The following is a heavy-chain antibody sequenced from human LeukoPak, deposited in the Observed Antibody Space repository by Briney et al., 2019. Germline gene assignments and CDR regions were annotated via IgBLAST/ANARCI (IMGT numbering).Heavy chain of an antibody. CDR2: ISAYNSNT. CDR1: GYTFTSYG. V-gene: IGHV1-18*01. J-gene: IGHJ6*02. CDR3: ARGGYCSGGSCYSYYYYGMDV. Sequence: ASVKVSCKASGYTFTSYGISWVRQPPGQGLEWMGWISAYNSNTNYAQKLQGRVTMTTDTSTSTAYMDLRSLRSDDTAVYYCARGGYCSGGSCYSYYYYGMDVWGQGTTVTVSS. D-gene: IGHD2-15*01.